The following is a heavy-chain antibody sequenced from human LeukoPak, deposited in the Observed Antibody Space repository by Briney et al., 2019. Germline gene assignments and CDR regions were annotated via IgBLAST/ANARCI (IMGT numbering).Heavy chain of an antibody. Sequence: ASVKVSCKASGGTFSSYAISWVRQAPGQGLEWVGRIIPIFGTANYAQKFQGRVTITTDESTSTAYMELSSLRSEDTAVYYCARASSSWYSGWAFDIWGQGTMVTVSS. CDR2: IIPIFGTA. CDR3: ARASSSWYSGWAFDI. CDR1: GGTFSSYA. J-gene: IGHJ3*02. D-gene: IGHD6-13*01. V-gene: IGHV1-69*05.